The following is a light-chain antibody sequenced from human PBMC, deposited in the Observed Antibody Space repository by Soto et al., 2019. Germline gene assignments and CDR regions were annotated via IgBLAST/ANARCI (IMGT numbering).Light chain of an antibody. Sequence: DIQMTQSPSTLSASVGDRVTITCRASQSISTWLAWYQQKPGKAPNLLIYKASSLESGVPSRFSGSGSGTEFTLTISSLQPDDFVTYYCQQYNSFPTFGGGTKVEIK. CDR3: QQYNSFPT. V-gene: IGKV1-5*03. CDR1: QSISTW. J-gene: IGKJ4*01. CDR2: KAS.